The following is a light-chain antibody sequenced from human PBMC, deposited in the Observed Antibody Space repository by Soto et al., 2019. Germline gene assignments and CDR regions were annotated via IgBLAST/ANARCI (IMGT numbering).Light chain of an antibody. CDR2: GNN. Sequence: QSVLTRPPSVSGAPGQRVTISCTGSSSNIGAGYDVHWYQHLPATAPKLLIYGNNNRPSGVPDRFSGSKSGTSASLAITGLQAEDEADFYCQSYDKSLSSSVFGGGTKLTVL. CDR1: SSNIGAGYD. V-gene: IGLV1-40*01. CDR3: QSYDKSLSSSV. J-gene: IGLJ2*01.